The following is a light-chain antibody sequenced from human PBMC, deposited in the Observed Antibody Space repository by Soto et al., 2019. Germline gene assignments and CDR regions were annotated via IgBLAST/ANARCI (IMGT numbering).Light chain of an antibody. CDR2: DAS. J-gene: IGKJ4*01. CDR1: HTVRNNY. V-gene: IGKV3-20*01. CDR3: QQFTRYPLT. Sequence: EFVLTQSPGTLSLSPGEGATLSCRASHTVRNNYLAWYQQKPGQAPRLLIYDASSRATGIPDRFSGGGSGTDFTLTISRLEPEDFAVYYCQQFTRYPLTFGGGNKVDI.